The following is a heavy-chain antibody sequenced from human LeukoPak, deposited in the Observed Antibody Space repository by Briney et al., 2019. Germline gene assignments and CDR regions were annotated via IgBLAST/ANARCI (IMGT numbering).Heavy chain of an antibody. D-gene: IGHD5-24*01. J-gene: IGHJ6*03. V-gene: IGHV4-59*11. CDR3: ARVQRWLQPLYYYYYMDV. Sequence: SETLSLTCTVSGGSNSSHYWSWIRQPPGKGLEWIGYIYYSGSTNYNPSLKSRVTISVDTSKNQFSLKLSSVTAADTAVYYCARVQRWLQPLYYYYYMDVWGKGTTVTVSS. CDR1: GGSNSSHY. CDR2: IYYSGST.